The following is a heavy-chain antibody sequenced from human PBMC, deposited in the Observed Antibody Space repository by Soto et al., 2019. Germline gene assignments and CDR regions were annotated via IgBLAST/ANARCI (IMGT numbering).Heavy chain of an antibody. J-gene: IGHJ6*02. V-gene: IGHV2-5*02. CDR3: VQSRCGGDFREIYSSHAYNGLDV. CDR2: LYWDDDK. Sequence: QVTLKESGPTLVKPTQTLTLTCTVSGLSLRTTGVGVGWVRQPPGKALEWLALLYWDDDKRYSPSLRSRLTIAKDISEKQVVLTMTNMDPVDTATYYCVQSRCGGDFREIYSSHAYNGLDVWGQGTTVTVSS. CDR1: GLSLRTTGVG. D-gene: IGHD2-21*02.